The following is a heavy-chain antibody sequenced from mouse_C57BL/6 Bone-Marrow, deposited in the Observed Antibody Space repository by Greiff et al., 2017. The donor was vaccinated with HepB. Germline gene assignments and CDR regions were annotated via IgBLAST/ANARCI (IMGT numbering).Heavy chain of an antibody. Sequence: EVKVVESGGGLVKPGGSLKLSCAASGFTFSSYAMSWVRQTPEKRLEWVATISDGGSYTYYPDNVKGRFTISRDNAKNNLYLQMSHLKSEDTAMYYCARDRGRVFAYWGQGTLVTVSA. CDR1: GFTFSSYA. J-gene: IGHJ3*01. CDR2: ISDGGSYT. D-gene: IGHD3-3*01. V-gene: IGHV5-4*01. CDR3: ARDRGRVFAY.